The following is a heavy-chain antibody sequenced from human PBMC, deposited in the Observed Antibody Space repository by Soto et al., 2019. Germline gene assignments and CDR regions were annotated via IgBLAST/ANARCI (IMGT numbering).Heavy chain of an antibody. Sequence: QVQLQESGPGLVKPSETLSLTCSISGGSISDYQWNWIRQPPGKGLEWIGYIYYSGRNNYNPSLKSRLTISLVTSTRQFSLRLRSVTSADTAVYYCARMRGLGEISPYLDYWGQGALVTVSS. D-gene: IGHD3-16*01. J-gene: IGHJ4*02. CDR2: IYYSGRN. V-gene: IGHV4-59*01. CDR1: GGSISDYQ. CDR3: ARMRGLGEISPYLDY.